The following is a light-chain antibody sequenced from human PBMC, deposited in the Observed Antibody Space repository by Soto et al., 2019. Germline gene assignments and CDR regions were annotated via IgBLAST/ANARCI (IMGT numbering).Light chain of an antibody. CDR1: QILLHSDGKTY. J-gene: IGKJ3*01. CDR3: MQALQTPLT. Sequence: DIVVTQTPLSLSVTPVHPASISFRSSQILLHSDGKTYFYWYLQRPGQPPQLLIYEVSNLFSGVPDRFSGSGSGTDFTLKISRVEAEDVGVYYCMQALQTPLTFGPGTKVDIK. V-gene: IGKV2D-29*01. CDR2: EVS.